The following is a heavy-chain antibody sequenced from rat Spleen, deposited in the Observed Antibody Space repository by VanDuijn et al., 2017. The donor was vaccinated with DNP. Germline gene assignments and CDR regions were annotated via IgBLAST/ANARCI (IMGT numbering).Heavy chain of an antibody. J-gene: IGHJ3*01. CDR3: ASLWTLTY. Sequence: EVLLVESDGGLVQPGRSLKLSCAASGFTFSKYAMAWVRQAPAKGLEWVAYVSSSSSTIYYADTVKGRFTISRDNAKNTLYLQLSSLRSEDTATYYCASLWTLTYWGQGTLVTVSS. CDR1: GFTFSKYA. CDR2: VSSSSSTI. V-gene: IGHV5S13*01. D-gene: IGHD1-3*01.